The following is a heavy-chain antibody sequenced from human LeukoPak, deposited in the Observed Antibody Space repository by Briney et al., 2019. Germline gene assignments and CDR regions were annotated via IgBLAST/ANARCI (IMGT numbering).Heavy chain of an antibody. Sequence: PSQTLSLTCTVSGGSISSGSYYWSWIRQPPGKGLEWIGSIYYSGTTYYNPSLKSRVTISVDTSKKQFSLKLRSVTAADTAVYYCARHEWGITNAFDIWGQGTMVTVSS. J-gene: IGHJ3*02. CDR1: GGSISSGSYY. V-gene: IGHV4-39*01. CDR3: ARHEWGITNAFDI. D-gene: IGHD1-14*01. CDR2: IYYSGTT.